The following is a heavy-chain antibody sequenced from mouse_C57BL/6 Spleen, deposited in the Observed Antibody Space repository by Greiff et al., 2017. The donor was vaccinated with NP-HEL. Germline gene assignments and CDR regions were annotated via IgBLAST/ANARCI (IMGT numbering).Heavy chain of an antibody. D-gene: IGHD1-1*01. CDR2: IYPRDGST. CDR1: GYTFTSYD. V-gene: IGHV1-85*01. Sequence: VQLQQSGPELVKPGASVKLSCKASGYTFTSYDINWVKQRPGQGLEWIGWIYPRDGSTKYNEKFKGKATLTVDTSSSTAYMELHSLTSEDSAVYFCARSDYYGSSYGGYFDYWGQGTTLTVSS. J-gene: IGHJ2*01. CDR3: ARSDYYGSSYGGYFDY.